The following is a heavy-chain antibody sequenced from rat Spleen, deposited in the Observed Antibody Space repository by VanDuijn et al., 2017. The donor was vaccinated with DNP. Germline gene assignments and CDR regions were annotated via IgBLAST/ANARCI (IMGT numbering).Heavy chain of an antibody. CDR2: TSTGGGNT. Sequence: EVQLVESGGGLVQPGRSLKLSCAVSGFTFSNYHMAWVRQTPTKGLEWVASTSTGGGNTYYRDSVKGRFTISSDNAKSTLYLQMDSLRSEDTATYYCARHYGYTYYWYFDFWGPGTMVTVSS. J-gene: IGHJ1*01. CDR3: ARHYGYTYYWYFDF. V-gene: IGHV5-25*01. D-gene: IGHD1-9*01. CDR1: GFTFSNYH.